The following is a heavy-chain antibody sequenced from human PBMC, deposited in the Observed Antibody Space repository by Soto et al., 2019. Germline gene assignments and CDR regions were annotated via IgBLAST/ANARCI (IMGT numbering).Heavy chain of an antibody. CDR3: ASQDSSSSYYYYGMDV. D-gene: IGHD6-6*01. CDR2: MNPSSGNT. CDR1: GYTFTSFD. J-gene: IGHJ6*02. V-gene: IGHV1-8*01. Sequence: GPSVKVSCKASGYTFTSFDINWVRQASGQGLEWMGWMNPSSGNTIYAQKFQGRVTMTRNTSASTAYMELSSLRSEDTAVYYCASQDSSSSYYYYGMDVWGQGTTVTVSS.